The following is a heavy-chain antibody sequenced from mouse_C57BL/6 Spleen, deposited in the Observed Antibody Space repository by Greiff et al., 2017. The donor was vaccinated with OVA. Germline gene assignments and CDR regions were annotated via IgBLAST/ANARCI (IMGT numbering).Heavy chain of an antibody. CDR2: IHPNSGST. CDR1: GYTFTSYW. J-gene: IGHJ4*01. D-gene: IGHD1-1*01. CDR3: ARWDYGSSPYAMDY. Sequence: QVQLKQSGAELVKPGASVKLSCKASGYTFTSYWMHWVKQRPGQGLEWIGMIHPNSGSTKYNEKFKSKATLTVDKPSSTAYMQLSSLTSEDSAVYYCARWDYGSSPYAMDYWGQGTSVTVSS. V-gene: IGHV1-64*01.